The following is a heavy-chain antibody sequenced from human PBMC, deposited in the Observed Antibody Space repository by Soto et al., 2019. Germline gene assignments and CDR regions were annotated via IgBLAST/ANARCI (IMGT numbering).Heavy chain of an antibody. CDR1: GFVFRHFG. Sequence: QEQLVESGGGVVQSGRSLRLSCVGSGFVFRHFGMHWVRQAPGKGLEWVALITYDGSYSHYADVVKGRFTIARDDDKATVYLQMDNLTPEDPALYYCAKARGRSNWVNYYGLDVWGQGTTVTVSS. J-gene: IGHJ6*02. V-gene: IGHV3-30*18. CDR2: ITYDGSYS. CDR3: AKARGRSNWVNYYGLDV. D-gene: IGHD1-1*01.